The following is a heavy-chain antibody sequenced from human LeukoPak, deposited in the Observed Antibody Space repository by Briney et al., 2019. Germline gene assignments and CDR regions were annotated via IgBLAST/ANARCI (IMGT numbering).Heavy chain of an antibody. V-gene: IGHV4-4*02. CDR3: VTGGSSWNEY. D-gene: IGHD6-13*01. Sequence: PSETLSLTCAVSGGTISSSAWWCWVRQPPGKGLEWIGEIHRSGSTYYNPSFESRLTMSLDKSKNQFSVNLYSVTAADTAVYFCVTGGSSWNEYWGQGNLVTVSS. J-gene: IGHJ4*02. CDR1: GGTISSSAW. CDR2: IHRSGST.